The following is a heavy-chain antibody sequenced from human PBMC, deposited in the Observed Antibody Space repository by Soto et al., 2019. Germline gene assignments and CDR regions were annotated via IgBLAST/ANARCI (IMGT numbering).Heavy chain of an antibody. D-gene: IGHD4-4*01. CDR1: GFTFSSYS. Sequence: GGSLRLSCAASGFTFSSYSMNWVRQAPGKGLEWVSSISSSSSYIYYEDSVKGRFTISRDNAKNSLYLQMNSLRAEDTAVYYCASAHSNRPTDYWGQGTLVTVSS. V-gene: IGHV3-21*01. CDR2: ISSSSSYI. J-gene: IGHJ4*02. CDR3: ASAHSNRPTDY.